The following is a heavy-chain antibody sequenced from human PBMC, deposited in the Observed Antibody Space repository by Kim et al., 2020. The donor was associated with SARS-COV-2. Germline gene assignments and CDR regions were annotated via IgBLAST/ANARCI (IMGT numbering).Heavy chain of an antibody. V-gene: IGHV1-2*02. Sequence: ASVKVSCKASGYTFTGYYMHWVRQAPGQGLEWMVSINPDSGGTNYAQKFQGRVTMTRDTSISTQYMELNRLTSDDTAVYYCARDRGGTTSDFDYWGQGTLVTVSS. CDR1: GYTFTGYY. D-gene: IGHD1-26*01. J-gene: IGHJ4*02. CDR3: ARDRGGTTSDFDY. CDR2: INPDSGGT.